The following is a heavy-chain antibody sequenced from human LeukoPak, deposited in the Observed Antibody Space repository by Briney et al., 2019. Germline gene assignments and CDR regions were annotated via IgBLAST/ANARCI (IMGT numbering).Heavy chain of an antibody. CDR1: GGSISSGDYY. V-gene: IGHV4-34*01. Sequence: PSETLSLTCSVSGGSISSGDYYWSWIRQPPGKGLEWIGEINHSGSTNYNPSLKSRVTISVDTSKNQFSLKLSSVTAADTAVYYCARPGYCSGGSCPGGFDYWGQGTLVTVSS. CDR2: INHSGST. J-gene: IGHJ4*02. CDR3: ARPGYCSGGSCPGGFDY. D-gene: IGHD2-15*01.